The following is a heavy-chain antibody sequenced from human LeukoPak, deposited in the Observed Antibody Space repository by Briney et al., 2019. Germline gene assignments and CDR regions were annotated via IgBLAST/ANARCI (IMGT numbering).Heavy chain of an antibody. CDR2: IKQDGSEK. J-gene: IGHJ4*02. CDR1: GFTFSSYW. D-gene: IGHD3-22*01. V-gene: IGHV3-7*01. Sequence: GGSLRLSCAASGFTFSSYWMSWVRQAPGKGLEWVANIKQDGSEKYYVDSVKGRFTISRDNAKNSLYLQMNSLRAEDTAVYYCARDPVYYDSNPDYWGQGTLVTVSS. CDR3: ARDPVYYDSNPDY.